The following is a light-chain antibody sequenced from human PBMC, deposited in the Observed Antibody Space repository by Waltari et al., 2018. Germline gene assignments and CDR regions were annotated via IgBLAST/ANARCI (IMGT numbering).Light chain of an antibody. CDR3: CSYAGSYTYV. V-gene: IGLV2-11*01. CDR1: SSDVGGYNY. J-gene: IGLJ1*01. Sequence: QSALTQPRSVSGSPGQSVTISCTGTSSDVGGYNYVSWYQQHPGKAPKLMIYGVSKRPSGVPDRFSGSKSGNTASLTISGLQAEDEADHYCCSYAGSYTYVFGTGTKVTVL. CDR2: GVS.